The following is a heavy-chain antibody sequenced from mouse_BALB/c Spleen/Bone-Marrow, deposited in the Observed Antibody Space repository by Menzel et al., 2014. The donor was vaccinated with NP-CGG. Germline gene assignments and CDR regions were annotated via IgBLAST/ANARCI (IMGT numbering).Heavy chain of an antibody. D-gene: IGHD2-10*02. J-gene: IGHJ2*01. CDR1: GFTFSNYW. V-gene: IGHV6-6*02. CDR2: IRLKSNNYAT. Sequence: EVKLMESGGGLVQPGGSMKLSCVASGFTFSNYWMNWVRQSPEKGLEWVAKIRLKSNNYATHYAESVKGRFTISRDDSKSSVYLQMNNLRAEDTGIYYCTRRGYGNDYWGQGTTLTDSS. CDR3: TRRGYGNDY.